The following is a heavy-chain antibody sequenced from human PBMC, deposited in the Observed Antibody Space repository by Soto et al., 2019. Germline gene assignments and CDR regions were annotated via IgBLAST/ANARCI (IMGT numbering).Heavy chain of an antibody. V-gene: IGHV1-46*01. J-gene: IGHJ5*02. D-gene: IGHD2-15*01. CDR1: GYTFTSYY. CDR2: INPSGGST. Sequence: ASVKVSCKASGYTFTSYYMHWVRQAPGQGLEWMGIINPSGGSTSYAQKFQGRVTMTRDTSTSTVYTELSSLRSEDTAVYYCARVVGRYCSGGSCYGPGRNWFDPWGQGTLVTVSS. CDR3: ARVVGRYCSGGSCYGPGRNWFDP.